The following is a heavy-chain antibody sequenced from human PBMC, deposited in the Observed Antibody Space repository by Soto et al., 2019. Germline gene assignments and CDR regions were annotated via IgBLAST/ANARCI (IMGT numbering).Heavy chain of an antibody. D-gene: IGHD1-26*01. Sequence: GASVKVSCKASGYTFTSYAMHWVRQAPGQRLEWMGWINAGNGNTKYSQKFQGRVTITRDTSASTAYMELSSLRSEDTAVYYCARDEASWEQLPYLTYWSQGTLVTVSS. CDR3: ARDEASWEQLPYLTY. CDR1: GYTFTSYA. J-gene: IGHJ4*02. V-gene: IGHV1-3*01. CDR2: INAGNGNT.